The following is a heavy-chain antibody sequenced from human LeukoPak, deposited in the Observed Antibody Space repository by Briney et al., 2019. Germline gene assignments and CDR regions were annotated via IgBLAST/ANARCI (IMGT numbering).Heavy chain of an antibody. CDR1: GGSISSGGYY. D-gene: IGHD3-3*01. CDR3: ARLGFGVGNYYYYYMDV. Sequence: SETLSLTCTVSGGSISSGGYYWRWIRQPAGTGLEWTGRIYITGSTNYNPSLKSRVTISVDTSKNQFSLKLSSVTAADTAVYYCARLGFGVGNYYYYYMDVWGKGTTVTVSS. CDR2: IYITGST. J-gene: IGHJ6*03. V-gene: IGHV4-61*02.